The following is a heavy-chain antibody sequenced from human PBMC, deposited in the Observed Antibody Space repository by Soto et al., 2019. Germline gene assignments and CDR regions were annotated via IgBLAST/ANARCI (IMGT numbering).Heavy chain of an antibody. Sequence: GGSLRLSCAASGFTFSSYAMSWVRQAPGKGLEWVSAISGSGGSTYYADSVKGRFTISRDNSKNTLYLQMNSLRAEDTAVYYCAKDALRADCTNGVCYHYYMDVWGKGTTVTVSS. J-gene: IGHJ6*03. V-gene: IGHV3-23*01. CDR1: GFTFSSYA. D-gene: IGHD2-8*01. CDR3: AKDALRADCTNGVCYHYYMDV. CDR2: ISGSGGST.